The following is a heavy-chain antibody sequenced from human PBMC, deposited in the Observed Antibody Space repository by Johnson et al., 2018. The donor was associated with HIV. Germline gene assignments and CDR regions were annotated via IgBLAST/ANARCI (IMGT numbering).Heavy chain of an antibody. CDR3: TRDSGYEDHDGFDI. V-gene: IGHV3-33*08. CDR2: IWFDGSNK. Sequence: QVQLVESGGGVVQPGRSLRLSCAASGFTFSSYGMHWVRQAPGKGLEWVAVIWFDGSNKYYADSVKGRFTISRDNSKNTLFLQMNSLIVGDTAVYFCTRDSGYEDHDGFDIWGQGTMVTVSS. D-gene: IGHD5-12*01. J-gene: IGHJ3*02. CDR1: GFTFSSYG.